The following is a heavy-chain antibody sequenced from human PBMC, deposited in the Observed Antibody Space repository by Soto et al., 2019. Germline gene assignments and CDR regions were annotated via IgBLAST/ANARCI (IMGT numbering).Heavy chain of an antibody. CDR1: GGSIFSSY. J-gene: IGHJ5*02. CDR3: ARVPAASSCFDP. Sequence: SETRSRTWTVSGGSIFSSYWTWMGQPPGKGLEWIGNVYYSGSTNYNPSLKSRITISVDTSKNQFSLNLSSVTAADTAVYYCARVPAASSCFDPWGQGTLVTVYS. CDR2: VYYSGST. D-gene: IGHD2-15*01. V-gene: IGHV4-59*01.